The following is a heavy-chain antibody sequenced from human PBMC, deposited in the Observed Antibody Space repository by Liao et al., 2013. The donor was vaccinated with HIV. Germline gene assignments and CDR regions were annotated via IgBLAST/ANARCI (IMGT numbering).Heavy chain of an antibody. Sequence: QVQLQESGPGLVKPSQTLSLTCTVSGGSISSGSYYWSWIRQPAGKGLEWIGRIYTSGSTNYNPSLKSRVTISVDTSKNQFSLKLSSVTAADTAVYFCARGGERNFDYWGQGTLVTGLL. CDR1: GGSISSGSYY. CDR3: ARGGERNFDY. J-gene: IGHJ4*02. D-gene: IGHD3-10*01. CDR2: IYTSGST. V-gene: IGHV4-61*02.